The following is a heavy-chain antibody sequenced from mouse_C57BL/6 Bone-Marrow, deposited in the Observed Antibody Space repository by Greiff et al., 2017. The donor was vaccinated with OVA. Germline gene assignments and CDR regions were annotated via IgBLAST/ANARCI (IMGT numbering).Heavy chain of an antibody. Sequence: VKLQQSGAELVRPGASVKLSCKASGYTFTDYYINWVKQRPGQGLEWIARIYPGSGNTYYNEKFKGKATLTAEKSSSTAYMQLSSLTSEDSAVYFCARENDGSWFAYWGQGTLVTVSA. D-gene: IGHD2-3*01. J-gene: IGHJ3*01. V-gene: IGHV1-76*01. CDR1: GYTFTDYY. CDR2: IYPGSGNT. CDR3: ARENDGSWFAY.